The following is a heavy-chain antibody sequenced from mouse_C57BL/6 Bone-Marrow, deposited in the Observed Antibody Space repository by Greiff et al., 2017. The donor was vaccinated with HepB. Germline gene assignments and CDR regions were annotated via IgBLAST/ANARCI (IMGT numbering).Heavy chain of an antibody. CDR1: GYAFSSSW. D-gene: IGHD2-1*01. CDR2: IYPGDGDT. Sequence: VQLQQSGPELVKPGASVKISCKASGYAFSSSWMNWVKQRPGKGLEWIGRIYPGDGDTNYNGKFKGKATLTADKSSSTAYMQLSSMTSEDSAVYFCASSLYYGNPYAMDYWGQGTSVTVSS. CDR3: ASSLYYGNPYAMDY. J-gene: IGHJ4*01. V-gene: IGHV1-82*01.